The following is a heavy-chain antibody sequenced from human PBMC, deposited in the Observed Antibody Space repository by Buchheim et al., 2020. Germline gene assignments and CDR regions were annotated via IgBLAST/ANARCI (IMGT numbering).Heavy chain of an antibody. V-gene: IGHV3-33*01. CDR2: IWYDGSNK. CDR3: AREKYYYDSSGYQDYYYYYGMDV. CDR1: GFTFSSYG. Sequence: QVQLVESGGGVVQPGRSLRLSCAASGFTFSSYGMHWVRQAPGKGLEWVAVIWYDGSNKYYADSVKGRFTISRDNSKNTLYLQMNNLRAEDTAVYYCAREKYYYDSSGYQDYYYYYGMDVWGQGTT. D-gene: IGHD3-22*01. J-gene: IGHJ6*02.